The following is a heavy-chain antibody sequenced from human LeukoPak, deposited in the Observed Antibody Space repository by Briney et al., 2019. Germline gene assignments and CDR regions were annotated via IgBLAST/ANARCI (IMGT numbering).Heavy chain of an antibody. CDR3: ARGPAASGYYDSRGRYGYFDY. Sequence: GGSLRLSCAASGFTFNSHEMNWVRQAPGKGLEWVSYISSSGSTIYYADSVKGRFTISRDNAKNSLYLQMNSLRAEDTAVYYCARGPAASGYYDSRGRYGYFDYWGQGTLVTVSS. D-gene: IGHD3-22*01. J-gene: IGHJ4*02. V-gene: IGHV3-48*03. CDR1: GFTFNSHE. CDR2: ISSSGSTI.